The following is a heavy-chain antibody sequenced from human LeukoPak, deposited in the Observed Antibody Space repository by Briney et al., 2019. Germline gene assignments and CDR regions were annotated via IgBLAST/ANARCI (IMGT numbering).Heavy chain of an antibody. V-gene: IGHV3-30*18. CDR2: ISYDGSNK. CDR1: GFTFSSYG. D-gene: IGHD6-19*01. J-gene: IGHJ6*04. Sequence: GGSLRLSCAASGFTFSSYGMHWVRQAPGKGLEWVAVISYDGSNKYYADSVKGRFTISKDNSKNTLYLQMNSLRAEDTAVYYCAKDSGVDSSGWPGYCGMDVWGKGTTVTVSS. CDR3: AKDSGVDSSGWPGYCGMDV.